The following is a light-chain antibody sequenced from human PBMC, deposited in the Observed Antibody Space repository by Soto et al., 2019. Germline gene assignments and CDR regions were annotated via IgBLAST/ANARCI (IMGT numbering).Light chain of an antibody. Sequence: NFMLTQPRSVSESPGKTVTISCTRSSGSIAGKYVQWYQQRPGGHPTTVIFEDNTRPSGVPDRFSGSIDSSSNSASLTISGLTTEDEADYYCQSYDTSNVVFGGGTKLTVL. CDR3: QSYDTSNVV. CDR1: SGSIAGKY. CDR2: EDN. V-gene: IGLV6-57*01. J-gene: IGLJ2*01.